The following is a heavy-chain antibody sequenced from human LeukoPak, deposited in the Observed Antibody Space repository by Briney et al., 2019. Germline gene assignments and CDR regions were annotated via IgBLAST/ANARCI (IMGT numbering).Heavy chain of an antibody. D-gene: IGHD3-22*01. CDR2: INPSGGST. J-gene: IGHJ4*02. CDR3: ARERAPVGEDSSGYCHY. CDR1: GYTFTSYY. V-gene: IGHV1-46*01. Sequence: ASVKVSCKASGYTFTSYYTHWVRQAPGQGLEWMGIINPSGGSTSYAQKFQGRVTMTRDTSTSTVYMELSSLRSEDTAVYYCARERAPVGEDSSGYCHYWGQGTLVTVSS.